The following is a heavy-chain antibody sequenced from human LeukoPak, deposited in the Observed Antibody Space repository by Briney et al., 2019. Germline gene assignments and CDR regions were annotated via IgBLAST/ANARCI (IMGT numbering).Heavy chain of an antibody. CDR3: ARVNGDYPYYFDY. D-gene: IGHD4-17*01. CDR1: GGSISSYY. V-gene: IGHV4-38-2*02. CDR2: IYHSGST. Sequence: SETLSLTCTVSGGSISSYYWGWIRQPPGKGLEWIGSIYHSGSTYYNPSLKSRVTISVDTSKNQFSLKLSSVTAADTAVYYCARVNGDYPYYFDYWGQGTLVTVSS. J-gene: IGHJ4*02.